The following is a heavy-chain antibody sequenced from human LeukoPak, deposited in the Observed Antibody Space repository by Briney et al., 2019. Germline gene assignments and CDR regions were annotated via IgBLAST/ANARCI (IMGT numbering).Heavy chain of an antibody. CDR1: GFTFSSYS. V-gene: IGHV3-21*06. CDR2: ISSSSTYV. J-gene: IGHJ4*02. Sequence: GGSLRLSCAASGFTFSSYSMNWVRQAPGKGLEWVSSISSSSTYVYYADSVKGRFTISRDKAKNSLYLQMNSLRAEDTAVYYCARDLTTVTTAVFAYWGQGTLVTVSS. D-gene: IGHD4-11*01. CDR3: ARDLTTVTTAVFAY.